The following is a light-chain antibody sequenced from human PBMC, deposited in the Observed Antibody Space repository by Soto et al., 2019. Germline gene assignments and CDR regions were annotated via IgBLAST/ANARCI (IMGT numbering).Light chain of an antibody. CDR2: GNS. J-gene: IGLJ2*01. CDR3: QSYDSSLSGSV. CDR1: SSNIGAGYD. V-gene: IGLV1-40*01. Sequence: QSVLTQPPSVSGAPGQRVTISCTGRSSNIGAGYDVHWYQQLPGTAPKFLIYGNSNRPSGVPDRFSGSKSGTSASLAITGLQAEDEADYYFQSYDSSLSGSVFGGWTQLTVL.